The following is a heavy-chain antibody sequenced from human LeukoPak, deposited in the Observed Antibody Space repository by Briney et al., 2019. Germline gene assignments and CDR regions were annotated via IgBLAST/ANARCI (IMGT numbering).Heavy chain of an antibody. CDR1: GTSISRSSYY. CDR2: IYYSGIT. Sequence: SETLSLTCTVSGTSISRSSYYWGWIRQPPGKGLEWIGSIYYSGITYYNPSLKSRVAISVDTSKNQFSLNLRSVIAADRAVYYCARIDRETYYYDQTYAFDIWGQGTMVTVSS. CDR3: ARIDRETYYYDQTYAFDI. J-gene: IGHJ3*02. D-gene: IGHD3-22*01. V-gene: IGHV4-39*01.